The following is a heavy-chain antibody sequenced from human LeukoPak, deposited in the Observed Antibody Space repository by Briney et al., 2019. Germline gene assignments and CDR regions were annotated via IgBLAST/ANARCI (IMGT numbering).Heavy chain of an antibody. Sequence: TSETLSLTCTVSGGSISSSSYYWGWIRQPPGKGLEGIGSIYYSGSTYYNPSLKSRVTISLDTSKNQFSLKLSSVTAADTAVYYCARLEQQLVPDYWGQGTLVTVSS. CDR3: ARLEQQLVPDY. D-gene: IGHD6-13*01. CDR1: GGSISSSSYY. V-gene: IGHV4-39*01. CDR2: IYYSGST. J-gene: IGHJ4*02.